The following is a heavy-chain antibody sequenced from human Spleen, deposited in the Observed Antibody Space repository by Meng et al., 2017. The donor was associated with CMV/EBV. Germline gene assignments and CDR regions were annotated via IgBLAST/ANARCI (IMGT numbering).Heavy chain of an antibody. V-gene: IGHV1-69*04. CDR1: GGSFRTYA. CDR3: ARDEDNRWPGKGFFDS. CDR2: IIPMLAKA. J-gene: IGHJ5*01. Sequence: SVKVSCKASGGSFRTYAINWVRQAPGQGLEWVGRIIPMLAKANYAQNFQGRVTITAHRSTSTVYMELSSLRSEDTAVYYCARDEDNRWPGKGFFDSWGQGSLVTVSS. D-gene: IGHD1-26*01.